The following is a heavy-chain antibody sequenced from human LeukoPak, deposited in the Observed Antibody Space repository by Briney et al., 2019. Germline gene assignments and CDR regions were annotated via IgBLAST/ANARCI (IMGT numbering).Heavy chain of an antibody. Sequence: GGSLRLSCAASGFTFSSYAMHWVRQAPGKGLEWVAVISYDGSNKYYADSVKGRFTISRDNSKNTLYLQMNSLRAEDTAVYYCARDFLRRRGEQRGKVVPAAIRVDYWGQGTLVTVSS. CDR1: GFTFSSYA. V-gene: IGHV3-30-3*01. J-gene: IGHJ4*02. CDR2: ISYDGSNK. CDR3: ARDFLRRRGEQRGKVVPAAIRVDY. D-gene: IGHD2-2*02.